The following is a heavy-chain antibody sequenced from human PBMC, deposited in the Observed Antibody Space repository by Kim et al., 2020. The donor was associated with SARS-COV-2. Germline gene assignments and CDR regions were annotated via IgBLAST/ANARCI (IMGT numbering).Heavy chain of an antibody. J-gene: IGHJ3*02. V-gene: IGHV4-59*01. CDR2: IHHNGNS. CDR1: GDSISSSY. D-gene: IGHD3-22*01. CDR3: ARGHYDNRGYSNAFDM. Sequence: SETLSLTCTVSGDSISSSYWSWIRQSPGRGLEWIVYIHHNGNSNYNPSLKSRVTTSVDTSKNQFSLKLRSVTAADTAMYYCARGHYDNRGYSNAFDMWGHGTMVTVSS.